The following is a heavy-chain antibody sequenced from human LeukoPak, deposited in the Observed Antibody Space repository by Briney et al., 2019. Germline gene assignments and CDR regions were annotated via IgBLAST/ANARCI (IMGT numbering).Heavy chain of an antibody. CDR1: GDSISSYY. CDR3: ARLTRLSTSPDRYYLDY. D-gene: IGHD6-6*01. V-gene: IGHV4-4*09. J-gene: IGHJ4*02. CDR2: IYTSGGT. Sequence: SQTLSLTCTVSGDSISSYYWSWIRQPPGKGLEWIGYIYTSGGTNYIPSLKGRVTISIDTSKNQFSLKLSSVTAADSAVYYCARLTRLSTSPDRYYLDYWGQGTLVTVSS.